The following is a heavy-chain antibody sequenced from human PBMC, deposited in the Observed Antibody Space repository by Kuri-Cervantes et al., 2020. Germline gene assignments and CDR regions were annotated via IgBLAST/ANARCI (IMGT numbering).Heavy chain of an antibody. Sequence: ASVKVSCNASGYIFSAYYIHWVRQAPGQGLEWRGWINPNSGGTNYAQKFQSRVTMTRDTSISTAYIELGRLRSDDTAVYYCTPEGNYYGSALDYWGQGTLVTVSS. V-gene: IGHV1-2*02. J-gene: IGHJ4*02. D-gene: IGHD3-10*01. CDR1: GYIFSAYY. CDR3: TPEGNYYGSALDY. CDR2: INPNSGGT.